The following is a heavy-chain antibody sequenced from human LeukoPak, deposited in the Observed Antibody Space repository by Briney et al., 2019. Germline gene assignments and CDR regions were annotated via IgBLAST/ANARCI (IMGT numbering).Heavy chain of an antibody. CDR1: GFTLSSYA. CDR3: AREDGYSLFDY. CDR2: ISDTGNT. V-gene: IGHV3-23*01. D-gene: IGHD5-24*01. Sequence: GGSLRLSCAASGFTLSSYAMSWVRQAPGKGLEWVSAISDTGNTYHADSVKGRFTISRDNAKNSLYLQMNSLRAEDTAVYYCAREDGYSLFDYWGQGTLVTVSS. J-gene: IGHJ4*02.